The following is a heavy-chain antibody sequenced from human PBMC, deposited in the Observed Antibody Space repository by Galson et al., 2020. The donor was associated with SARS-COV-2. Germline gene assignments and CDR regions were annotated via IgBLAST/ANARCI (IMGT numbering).Heavy chain of an antibody. D-gene: IGHD6-13*01. V-gene: IGHV5-51*01. CDR3: ARLPYTYSSSWFYVDY. Sequence: GESLKISCKGSGYSFTSYLLGWVRQTPGKGLEWMWSIHPGDTDTRYSPSFQGQVTISTDKYISTDYLQWSSLEASDTAMYYCARLPYTYSSSWFYVDYWGQGTLVTVSS. J-gene: IGHJ4*02. CDR2: IHPGDTDT. CDR1: GYSFTSYL.